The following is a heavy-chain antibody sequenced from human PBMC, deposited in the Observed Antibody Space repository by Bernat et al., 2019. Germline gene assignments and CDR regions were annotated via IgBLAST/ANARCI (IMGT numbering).Heavy chain of an antibody. Sequence: QVQLVESGGGLVKPGGSLRLSCAASGFTFSDYYMSWIRQAPGKGLDWVSYISSSSRYTNYADSMKVRFTISCDNAKNSLYLQMTILRAEAAAVYYCMRGTSTSAPYMDVWGKGTTVTVSS. CDR1: GFTFSDYY. V-gene: IGHV3-11*05. CDR3: MRGTSTSAPYMDV. J-gene: IGHJ6*03. CDR2: ISSSSRYT.